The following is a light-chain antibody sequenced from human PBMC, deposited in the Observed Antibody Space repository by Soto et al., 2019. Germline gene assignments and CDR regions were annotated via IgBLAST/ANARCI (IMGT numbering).Light chain of an antibody. V-gene: IGKV1-39*01. Sequence: DIQMTQSPSSLSASVGDRVTITCRASQSITRFLNWYQQKPGKAPKLLIYAASSLQSGVPSRFSGSGSGTHFTLTITSLQPDDFATYYCQQNYSPPPITFGQGTRLELK. J-gene: IGKJ5*01. CDR1: QSITRF. CDR2: AAS. CDR3: QQNYSPPPIT.